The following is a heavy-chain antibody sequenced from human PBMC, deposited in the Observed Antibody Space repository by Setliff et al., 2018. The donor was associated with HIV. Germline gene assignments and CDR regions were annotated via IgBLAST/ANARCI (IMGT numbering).Heavy chain of an antibody. CDR1: GGSISSHY. CDR2: MYFRGNA. D-gene: IGHD3-10*01. V-gene: IGHV4-59*11. J-gene: IGHJ6*02. CDR3: ARVETTVRGATYGLDV. Sequence: SETLSLTCTVSGGSISSHYWSWIRQAPGKGLEWIGTMYFRGNARNSPSLKSRVTILVDASKNQLSLNLTSVTAADTAVYYCARVETTVRGATYGLDVWGQGTTVTVSS.